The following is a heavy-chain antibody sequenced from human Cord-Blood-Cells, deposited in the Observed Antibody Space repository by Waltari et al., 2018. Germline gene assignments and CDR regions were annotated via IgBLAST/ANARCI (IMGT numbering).Heavy chain of an antibody. J-gene: IGHJ5*02. D-gene: IGHD2-2*01. V-gene: IGHV1-8*01. Sequence: QVQLVQSGAEVKKPGASVKVSCKASGYTFTSYDINWVRQATGQGLEWMGWMNPNSGNTGYAQKFQGRVTMTRNTSISTAYMELSSLRSEDTAVYYCARGSIQCSSTSCYWWFDPWGQGTLVTVSS. CDR2: MNPNSGNT. CDR3: ARGSIQCSSTSCYWWFDP. CDR1: GYTFTSYD.